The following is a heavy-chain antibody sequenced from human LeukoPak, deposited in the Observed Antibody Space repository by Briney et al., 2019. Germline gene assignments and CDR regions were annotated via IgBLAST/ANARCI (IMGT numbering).Heavy chain of an antibody. V-gene: IGHV4-4*07. CDR3: ARVSYYGSGSYKSD. D-gene: IGHD3-10*01. Sequence: KPSETLSLTCTVSGGSISSYYWSWIRQPAGKGLEWIGRIYTSGSTNYNPSLKSRVTMSVDTSKNQFSLKLSSVTAADTAVYYCARVSYYGSGSYKSDWGQGTLVTVSS. J-gene: IGHJ4*02. CDR2: IYTSGST. CDR1: GGSISSYY.